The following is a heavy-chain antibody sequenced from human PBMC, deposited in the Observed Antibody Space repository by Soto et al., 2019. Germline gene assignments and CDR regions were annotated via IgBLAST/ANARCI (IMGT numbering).Heavy chain of an antibody. D-gene: IGHD2-15*01. CDR1: GFTFTSSA. J-gene: IGHJ6*01. V-gene: IGHV1-58*01. CDR3: AAAYPLVAARPGDYYFGMDV. Sequence: SVKVSCKASGFTFTSSAVQGVRQARGQRLERLGWIVVGSGNTNYAQKFQERVTITRDMSTSTAYMELSSLRSEDTAVYYCAAAYPLVAARPGDYYFGMDVGGQGTTV. CDR2: IVVGSGNT.